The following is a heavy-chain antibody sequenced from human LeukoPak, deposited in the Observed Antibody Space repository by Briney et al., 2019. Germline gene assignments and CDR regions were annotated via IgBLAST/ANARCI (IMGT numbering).Heavy chain of an antibody. J-gene: IGHJ4*02. CDR3: ARGTPRGCSSTSCYAPFDY. Sequence: WASVKVSCKASGGTFSSYAISWVRQAPGQGLEWMGGIIPIFGTANYAQKFQGRVTITADKSTSTAYMELSSLRSEDTAVYYCARGTPRGCSSTSCYAPFDYWGQGTLVTVSS. V-gene: IGHV1-69*06. CDR1: GGTFSSYA. D-gene: IGHD2-2*01. CDR2: IIPIFGTA.